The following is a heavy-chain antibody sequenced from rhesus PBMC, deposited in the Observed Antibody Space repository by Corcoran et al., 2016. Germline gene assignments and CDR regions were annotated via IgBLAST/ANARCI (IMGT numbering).Heavy chain of an antibody. CDR3: AKTVGGSSPFDY. D-gene: IGHD4-29*01. Sequence: VQLVQSGAEVKRPGESLKISCNTYGYRFTSYCISWVRQMSGKGLEWMGAIDPSDSDTRYSPSFQGQVTISADKSISTAYLQWSSLKASDSATYYCAKTVGGSSPFDYWGQGVLVTVSS. CDR1: GYRFTSYC. V-gene: IGHV5-2*01. J-gene: IGHJ4*01. CDR2: IDPSDSDT.